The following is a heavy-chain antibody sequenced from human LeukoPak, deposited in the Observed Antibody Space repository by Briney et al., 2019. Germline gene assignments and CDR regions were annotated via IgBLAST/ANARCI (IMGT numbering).Heavy chain of an antibody. J-gene: IGHJ4*02. CDR1: GGSFSGYY. CDR2: INYSGST. D-gene: IGHD3-3*01. Sequence: SETLSLTCAVYGGSFSGYYWSWIRQPPGKGLEWIGEINYSGSTNYNPSLKSRVTISVDTSKNQFSLKLSSVTAADTAVYYCARGRAITIFGVVTQYYFDYWGQGTLVTVSS. CDR3: ARGRAITIFGVVTQYYFDY. V-gene: IGHV4-34*01.